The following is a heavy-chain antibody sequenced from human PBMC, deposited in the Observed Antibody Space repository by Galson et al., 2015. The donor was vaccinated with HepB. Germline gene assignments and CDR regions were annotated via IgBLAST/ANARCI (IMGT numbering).Heavy chain of an antibody. CDR3: ARVRGDTAMVTPFDY. V-gene: IGHV3-30-3*01. J-gene: IGHJ4*02. CDR2: ISYDGSNK. D-gene: IGHD5-18*01. Sequence: SLRLSCAASGFTFSSYAMHWVRQAPGKGLEWVAVISYDGSNKYYADSVKGRFTISRDNSKNMLYLQMNSLRAEDTAVYYCARVRGDTAMVTPFDYWGQGTLVTVSS. CDR1: GFTFSSYA.